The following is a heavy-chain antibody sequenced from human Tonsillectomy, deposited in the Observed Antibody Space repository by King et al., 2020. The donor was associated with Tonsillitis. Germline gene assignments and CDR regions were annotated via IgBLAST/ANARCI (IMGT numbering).Heavy chain of an antibody. CDR2: IGAYNGNT. D-gene: IGHD3-22*01. CDR3: AREVGYYDSSGSHFQH. V-gene: IGHV1-18*01. CDR1: GYSFTNYG. J-gene: IGHJ1*01. Sequence: QLVQSGAEVKRPGASVKVSCKTSGYSFTNYGVSWVRQAHGQGLEWMGWIGAYNGNTNYALKFQGRVTLTIDTSTSTGYMELRSLRSDDTAVYYCAREVGYYDSSGSHFQHWGQGTLVTVSS.